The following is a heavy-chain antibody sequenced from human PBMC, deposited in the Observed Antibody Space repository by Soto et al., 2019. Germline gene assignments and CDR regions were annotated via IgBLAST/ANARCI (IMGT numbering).Heavy chain of an antibody. D-gene: IGHD3-22*01. CDR1: GFTVSSKY. Sequence: VGSLRLSCAASGFTVSSKYMSWVRQAPGKGLEWVSVIYSGGSTYYADSVKGRFTISRDNSKNTLYLQMNSLRAEDTAVHYCARNYYDSGGGFDYWGQGTLVTVSS. CDR2: IYSGGST. CDR3: ARNYYDSGGGFDY. V-gene: IGHV3-53*01. J-gene: IGHJ4*02.